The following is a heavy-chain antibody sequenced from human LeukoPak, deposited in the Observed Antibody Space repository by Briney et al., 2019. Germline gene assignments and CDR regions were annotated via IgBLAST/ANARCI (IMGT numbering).Heavy chain of an antibody. V-gene: IGHV4-4*07. Sequence: SETLSLTCTVSGGSISNYYWSWIRQPARKGLEWIGRVFASGSPHYNPSLESRVTMSLDASKNQFSLKVNSVTAADTAVYYCARSRDPDSSGLFDYWGQGTLVTVSS. CDR1: GGSISNYY. J-gene: IGHJ4*02. D-gene: IGHD3-22*01. CDR3: ARSRDPDSSGLFDY. CDR2: VFASGSP.